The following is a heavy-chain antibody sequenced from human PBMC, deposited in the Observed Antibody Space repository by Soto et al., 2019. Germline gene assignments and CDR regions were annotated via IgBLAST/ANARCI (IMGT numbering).Heavy chain of an antibody. D-gene: IGHD2-8*02. V-gene: IGHV4-34*01. CDR1: GGSFSGYY. Sequence: QVQLQQWGAGLLKPSEILSLTCAVYGGSFSGYYWTWILQPPGTGLEWIGEINHSGSTNYNPSLNSRVTISVDTSKNQFSLKLTSVTAADTAVYYCARDKITGFFDYWGQGTLVTVSS. CDR2: INHSGST. J-gene: IGHJ4*02. CDR3: ARDKITGFFDY.